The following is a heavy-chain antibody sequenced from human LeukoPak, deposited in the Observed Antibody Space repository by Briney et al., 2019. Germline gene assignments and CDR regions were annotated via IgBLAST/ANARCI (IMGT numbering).Heavy chain of an antibody. CDR2: ISGSGGRT. CDR1: GFTFRSFG. CDR3: AKGSHSYGYGYYMDV. J-gene: IGHJ6*03. V-gene: IGHV3-23*01. Sequence: GGTLRLSCAASGFTFRSFGMSWVRQAPGKGLEWVSGISGSGGRTYNADSVKGRFTISRDNSKNTLYLQMNSLRAEDTAVYYCAKGSHSYGYGYYMDVWGKGTTVTVSS. D-gene: IGHD5-18*01.